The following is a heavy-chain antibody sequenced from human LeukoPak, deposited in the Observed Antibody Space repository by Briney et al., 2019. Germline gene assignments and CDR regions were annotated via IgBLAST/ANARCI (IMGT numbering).Heavy chain of an antibody. V-gene: IGHV4-59*12. CDR2: IYYSGST. Sequence: SETLSLTCTVSGGSISSYYWSWIRQPPGKGLEWIGYIYYSGSTNYNPSLKSRVTMSVDTSKNQFSLKLSSVTAADTAVYYCARDLNSGSYYRYYGMDVWGQGTTVTVSS. D-gene: IGHD1-26*01. CDR3: ARDLNSGSYYRYYGMDV. CDR1: GGSISSYY. J-gene: IGHJ6*02.